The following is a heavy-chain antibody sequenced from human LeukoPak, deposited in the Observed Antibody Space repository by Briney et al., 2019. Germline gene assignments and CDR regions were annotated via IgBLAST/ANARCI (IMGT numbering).Heavy chain of an antibody. CDR3: ARDDHNVLTDNFDY. Sequence: GRSLRLSCEVSGFNLVDFAMHWVRQVPGRGLEWVTGINWDNRGIVYAESVRGRFTVSRDNAKNTLYLQMDSLRPEDTALYYCARDDHNVLTDNFDYWGQRTLVTVSS. CDR2: INWDNRGI. V-gene: IGHV3-9*01. J-gene: IGHJ4*02. CDR1: GFNLVDFA. D-gene: IGHD3-9*01.